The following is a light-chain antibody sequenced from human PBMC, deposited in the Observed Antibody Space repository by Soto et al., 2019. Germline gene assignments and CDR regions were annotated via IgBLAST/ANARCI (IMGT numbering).Light chain of an antibody. CDR1: RSDLGAGYD. Sequence: QSVLTQPPSVSGSPGQRVTISCTGNRSDLGAGYDVHWYQQHPGAAPKLVIFGNRNRPSGVSERFSGSKSGSTASLAITGVLDEDEEDYYCRASDYSLTASVFGGGTKLTVL. V-gene: IGLV1-40*01. CDR2: GNR. J-gene: IGLJ3*02. CDR3: RASDYSLTASV.